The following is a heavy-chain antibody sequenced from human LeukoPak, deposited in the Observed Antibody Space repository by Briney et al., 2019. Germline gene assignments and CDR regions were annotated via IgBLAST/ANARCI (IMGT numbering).Heavy chain of an antibody. J-gene: IGHJ4*02. D-gene: IGHD7-27*01. CDR3: ARSVDWGSIDYYFDY. CDR1: GGSISKDY. CDR2: VSHSGFN. Sequence: PSETLSLTCTVSGGSISKDYWSWIRQPPGKGLEWVGYVSHSGFNKSNGDITVYNPSLESRVTTSRDTSKNQFSLKLSSVTAADTAVYYCARSVDWGSIDYYFDYWGQGTLVTVSS. V-gene: IGHV4-59*08.